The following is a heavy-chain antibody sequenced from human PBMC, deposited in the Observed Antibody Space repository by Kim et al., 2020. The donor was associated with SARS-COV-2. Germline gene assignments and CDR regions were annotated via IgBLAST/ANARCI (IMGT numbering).Heavy chain of an antibody. CDR1: GGSVSSGSYY. D-gene: IGHD6-13*01. J-gene: IGHJ4*02. Sequence: SETLSLTCTVSGGSVSSGSYYWSWIRQPPGKGLEWIGYIYYSGSTNYNPSLKSRVTISVDTSKNQFSLKLSSVTAADTAVYYCARGVGSSWYLWYFDYWGQGTLVTVSS. CDR2: IYYSGST. CDR3: ARGVGSSWYLWYFDY. V-gene: IGHV4-61*01.